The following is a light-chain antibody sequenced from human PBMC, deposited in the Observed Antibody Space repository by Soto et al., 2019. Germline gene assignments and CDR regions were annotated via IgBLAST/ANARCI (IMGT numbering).Light chain of an antibody. J-gene: IGKJ1*01. V-gene: IGKV3-20*01. CDR1: QSVSSY. Sequence: IVLTMSPATLSLTPEERATLSCRASQSVSSYLAWYQQKPGQAPRLLIYDASSRATGVPDRFSGSGSGTDFTLTISRLEPEDFAVYYCQQYGTSPWTFGQGTKVDIK. CDR3: QQYGTSPWT. CDR2: DAS.